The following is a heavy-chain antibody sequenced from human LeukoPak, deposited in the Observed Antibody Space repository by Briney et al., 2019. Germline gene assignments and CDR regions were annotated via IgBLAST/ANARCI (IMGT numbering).Heavy chain of an antibody. D-gene: IGHD6-13*01. CDR2: SNDSGGT. V-gene: IGHV4-34*01. CDR3: AREGDSSSLNRWFDP. J-gene: IGHJ5*02. CDR1: GGTFSGYY. Sequence: SETLSLTCAVYGGTFSGYYWSWIRQPPGKRLEWVGESNDSGGTNYNPSLKSRVTISADKSKNQVSLKLTSVTAADTAVYYCAREGDSSSLNRWFDPWGQGTLVTVSS.